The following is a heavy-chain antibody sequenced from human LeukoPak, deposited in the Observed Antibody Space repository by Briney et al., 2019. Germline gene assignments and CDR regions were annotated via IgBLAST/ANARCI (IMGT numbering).Heavy chain of an antibody. Sequence: GESLKVSCKGSGYSFTSYWIAWVRQMPGKGLEWMGIIYPADSDTRNSPSFQGQISMSVDKSISTAYLQWSSLKASDTAMYYCARPGYCSSTSCLGYWGQGTLVTVSS. V-gene: IGHV5-51*01. J-gene: IGHJ4*02. CDR2: IYPADSDT. CDR1: GYSFTSYW. CDR3: ARPGYCSSTSCLGY. D-gene: IGHD2-2*01.